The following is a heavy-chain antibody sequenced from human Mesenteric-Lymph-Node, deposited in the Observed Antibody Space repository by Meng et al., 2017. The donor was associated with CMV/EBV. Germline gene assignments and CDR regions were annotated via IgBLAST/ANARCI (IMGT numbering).Heavy chain of an antibody. Sequence: GSLRLSCTVSGDSINSYYWSWIRQPPGKGLEWIGYVYYKGSTNYNPSLQSRVTISVDTAKNQFSLKLSSVTPADTAVYYCARDGDEYSFDYWGQGTLVTVSS. J-gene: IGHJ4*02. CDR2: VYYKGST. D-gene: IGHD6-6*01. CDR1: GDSINSYY. CDR3: ARDGDEYSFDY. V-gene: IGHV4-59*01.